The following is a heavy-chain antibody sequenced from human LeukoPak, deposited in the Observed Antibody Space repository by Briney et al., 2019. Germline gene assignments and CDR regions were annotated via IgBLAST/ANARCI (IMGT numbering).Heavy chain of an antibody. J-gene: IGHJ6*03. CDR2: IYSGGST. CDR1: GFTVSSNY. V-gene: IGHV3-53*01. CDR3: ARVVSSGPRNYYYYMDV. Sequence: GGSLRLSCAASGFTVSSNYMSWVRQAPGKGLEWVSVIYSGGSTYYADSVKGRFTISRDNSKNMLYLQMNSLRAEDTAVYYCARVVSSGPRNYYYYMDVWGKGTTVTISS. D-gene: IGHD6-19*01.